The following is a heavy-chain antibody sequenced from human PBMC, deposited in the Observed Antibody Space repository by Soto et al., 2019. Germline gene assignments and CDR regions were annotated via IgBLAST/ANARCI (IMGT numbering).Heavy chain of an antibody. Sequence: SETLSLTCAVSGDSISSFNWWSWVRQPPGKGPEWIGEILHSGSTTYNPSLKSRVTISLDKSKNQFSLKLTSVTAADTAVYYYARIVVIPAAADYYYYCGADVWGQGTTVTVSS. V-gene: IGHV4-4*02. CDR3: ARIVVIPAAADYYYYCGADV. CDR1: GDSISSFNW. CDR2: ILHSGST. D-gene: IGHD2-2*01. J-gene: IGHJ6*01.